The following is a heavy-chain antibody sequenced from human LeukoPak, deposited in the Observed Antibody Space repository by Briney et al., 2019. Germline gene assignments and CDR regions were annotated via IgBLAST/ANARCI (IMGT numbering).Heavy chain of an antibody. J-gene: IGHJ4*02. D-gene: IGHD5-24*01. V-gene: IGHV3-21*06. Sequence: GGSLRLSCAASGYTFSTYSMNWVRQAPGKGLEWVSSISSSSSFIYYADSVKGRFTMSRDNAKNSVYLQMNSLRAEDTAVYYCARDLGEVAATEWGQETLVTVSS. CDR1: GYTFSTYS. CDR3: ARDLGEVAATE. CDR2: ISSSSSFI.